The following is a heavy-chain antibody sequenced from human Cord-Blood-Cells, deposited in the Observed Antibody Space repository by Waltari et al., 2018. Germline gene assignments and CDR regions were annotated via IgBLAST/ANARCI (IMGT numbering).Heavy chain of an antibody. CDR2: IWYDGSNK. CDR3: ARARGEYSSSSGEDY. D-gene: IGHD6-6*01. Sequence: QVQLVESGGGVVQPGRSLRLSCAASGFTFSSYGMHWVRQAPGKGLEWVAVIWYDGSNKYYADSVKGRFTISRDNSKNTLYLQMTRLRAEDTAVYYCARARGEYSSSSGEDYWGQGTLVTVSS. CDR1: GFTFSSYG. V-gene: IGHV3-33*01. J-gene: IGHJ4*02.